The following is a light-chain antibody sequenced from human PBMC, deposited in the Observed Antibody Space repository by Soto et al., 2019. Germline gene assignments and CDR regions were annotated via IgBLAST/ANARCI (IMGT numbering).Light chain of an antibody. CDR3: QQYGSSPRT. Sequence: EIVLTQSPGTLSLSPGERDTLSCRASQSVSSSYLAWYQQKPGQAPRLLIYGASSRATGIPHRFSGSGSGTDFTLTISRLEPEDVAVYYCQQYGSSPRTVGQGTKVEIK. J-gene: IGKJ1*01. V-gene: IGKV3-20*01. CDR2: GAS. CDR1: QSVSSSY.